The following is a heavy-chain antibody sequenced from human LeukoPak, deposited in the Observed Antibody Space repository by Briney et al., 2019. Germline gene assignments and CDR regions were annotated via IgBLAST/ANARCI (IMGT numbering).Heavy chain of an antibody. CDR1: GASISSYY. D-gene: IGHD6-6*01. Sequence: SETLSLTCTVSGASISSYYWNWIRQPPGKGLEWIGYIYYSGSTNYNPSLKSRVTISVDTSKNQFSLKLSSVTAADTAVYYCARHIPLRQLVLWPYYGMDVWGQGTTVTVSS. CDR3: ARHIPLRQLVLWPYYGMDV. CDR2: IYYSGST. V-gene: IGHV4-59*08. J-gene: IGHJ6*02.